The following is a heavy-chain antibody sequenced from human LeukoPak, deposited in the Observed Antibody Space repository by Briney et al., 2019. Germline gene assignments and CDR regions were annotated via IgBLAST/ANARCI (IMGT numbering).Heavy chain of an antibody. CDR2: ISYSGTT. Sequence: SETLSLTCTVSGGSISSCYWSWIRQPPGKGLEWIGYISYSGTTNYNPSLKSRVTISVDTSENQFSLKLSSVTAADTAVYYCARAPRGYDILTGYYPYAFDIWGQGTMVTVSS. CDR3: ARAPRGYDILTGYYPYAFDI. V-gene: IGHV4-59*08. D-gene: IGHD3-9*01. CDR1: GGSISSCY. J-gene: IGHJ3*02.